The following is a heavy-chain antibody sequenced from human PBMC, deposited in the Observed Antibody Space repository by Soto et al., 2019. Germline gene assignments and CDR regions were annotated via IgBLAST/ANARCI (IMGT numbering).Heavy chain of an antibody. Sequence: SDTLSLTCNVSGGSISSSRSYWAWFRQPPGKELEWIANIFYAGNTYYNPSLKSRVTVSVDTSKNQFSLKLDSVTAADTAVYYCARQAAAPGIDLWFDPWGQGTLDTVSS. J-gene: IGHJ5*02. V-gene: IGHV4-39*01. D-gene: IGHD6-13*01. CDR3: ARQAAAPGIDLWFDP. CDR1: GGSISSSRSY. CDR2: IFYAGNT.